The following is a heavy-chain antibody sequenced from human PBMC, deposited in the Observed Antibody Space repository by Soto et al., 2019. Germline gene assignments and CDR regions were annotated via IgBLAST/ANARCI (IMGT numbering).Heavy chain of an antibody. CDR3: VTYYGDYESGVFDV. J-gene: IGHJ3*01. Sequence: QVQLVESGGGVVQPGRALRLSCTASGLTFSSYGMHWVRQAPGKGLEWVAVISHDGSTKYYTDSVRGRFTLSRDNAKNKLYLQMHSLRAEDTAVYYCVTYYGDYESGVFDVWGQGTTVTVSS. V-gene: IGHV3-30*03. D-gene: IGHD4-17*01. CDR2: ISHDGSTK. CDR1: GLTFSSYG.